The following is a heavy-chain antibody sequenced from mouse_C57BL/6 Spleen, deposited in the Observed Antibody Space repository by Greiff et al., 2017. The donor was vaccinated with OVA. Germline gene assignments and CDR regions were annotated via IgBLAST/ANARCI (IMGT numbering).Heavy chain of an antibody. D-gene: IGHD1-1*01. CDR1: GYAFSSYW. CDR3: ARFPFYYYGSSWYFDV. V-gene: IGHV1-80*01. Sequence: QVQLKESGAELVKPGASVKISCKASGYAFSSYWMNWVKQRPGKGLEWIGQIYPGDGDTNYNGKFKGKATLTADKSSSTAYMQLSSLTSEDSAVYFCARFPFYYYGSSWYFDVWGTGTTVTVSS. CDR2: IYPGDGDT. J-gene: IGHJ1*03.